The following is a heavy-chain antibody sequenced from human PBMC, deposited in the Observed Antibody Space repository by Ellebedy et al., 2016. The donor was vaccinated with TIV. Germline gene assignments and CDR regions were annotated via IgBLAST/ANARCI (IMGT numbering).Heavy chain of an antibody. CDR3: AREGDTSMGRFDY. J-gene: IGHJ4*02. V-gene: IGHV6-1*01. D-gene: IGHD5-18*01. Sequence: SQTLSLTCAISGDSVSSNSAAWNWIRQSPSRGLEWLGRTYYRSKWYSDYAVSVKSRITINPDKSKNQFSLQLNSVTAEDTAVYYCAREGDTSMGRFDYWGQGTLATVSS. CDR2: TYYRSKWYS. CDR1: GDSVSSNSAA.